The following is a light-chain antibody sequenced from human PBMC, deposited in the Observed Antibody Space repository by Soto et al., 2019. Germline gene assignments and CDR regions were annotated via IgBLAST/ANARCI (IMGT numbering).Light chain of an antibody. Sequence: QSALTQPASVSGSPGQSITISCTGTSSDIGGYNYVAWYQQHLGKAPKLIIYNVAVRPSGVSNRFSGSKSGNTASLAISGIQPEDEAHYYCSSYTGASALYVFGTGTKLTVL. J-gene: IGLJ1*01. CDR3: SSYTGASALYV. CDR2: NVA. CDR1: SSDIGGYNY. V-gene: IGLV2-14*03.